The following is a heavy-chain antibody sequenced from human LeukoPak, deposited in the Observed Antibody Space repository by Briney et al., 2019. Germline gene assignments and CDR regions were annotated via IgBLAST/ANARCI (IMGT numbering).Heavy chain of an antibody. J-gene: IGHJ4*02. V-gene: IGHV4-59*01. CDR1: GGSISTYY. Sequence: SETLSLTCTVSGGSISTYYWNWLRQPPGKGLGWIGYIYYSGSTNYNPSLKSRVTISVDTSKNQFSLKLSSVTAADTAMYYCARDGSARYYFDYWGQGTLVTVSS. CDR3: ARDGSARYYFDY. CDR2: IYYSGST.